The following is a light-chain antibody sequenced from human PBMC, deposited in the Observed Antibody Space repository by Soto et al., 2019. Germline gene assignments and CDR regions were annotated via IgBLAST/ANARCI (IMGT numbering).Light chain of an antibody. V-gene: IGLV2-14*01. CDR3: SSYTTTSRV. CDR1: SSVVGSYNY. J-gene: IGLJ3*02. Sequence: QSVLTQPASVSGSPGQSITISCTGTSSVVGSYNYVSWYQQHPGKAPKLIIYEVSNRPSGVSNRFSGSKSGNTASLTISGLQAEDEADYYCSSYTTTSRVFGGGTKVTVL. CDR2: EVS.